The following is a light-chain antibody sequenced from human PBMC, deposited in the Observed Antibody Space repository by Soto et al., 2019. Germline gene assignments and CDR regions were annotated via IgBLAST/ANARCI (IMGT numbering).Light chain of an antibody. CDR2: KAS. J-gene: IGKJ1*01. Sequence: DIQMTQSPSTVSASVGDRVTISCRASQNMNTLLAWYQQKPGKAPKLLILKASSLESGVPSRFSGSGSGTEFTLTISSLQPDDLATYYCQQYNNYFWAFGQGTKVDI. V-gene: IGKV1-5*03. CDR3: QQYNNYFWA. CDR1: QNMNTL.